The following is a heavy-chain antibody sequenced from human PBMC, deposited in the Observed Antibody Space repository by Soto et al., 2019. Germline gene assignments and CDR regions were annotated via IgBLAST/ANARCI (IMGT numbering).Heavy chain of an antibody. CDR3: ARGIRFWGADNWFDP. Sequence: QVQLVQSGAEVKKPGPSVKVSCKASGGTFSSYAISWVRQAPGQGLEWMGGIIPIFGTANYAQKFQGRVRITAEKSTSTAYMELGSRRSEDTAGYYCARGIRFWGADNWFDPWGQGTLVTVSS. J-gene: IGHJ5*02. D-gene: IGHD3-3*01. CDR2: IIPIFGTA. V-gene: IGHV1-69*06. CDR1: GGTFSSYA.